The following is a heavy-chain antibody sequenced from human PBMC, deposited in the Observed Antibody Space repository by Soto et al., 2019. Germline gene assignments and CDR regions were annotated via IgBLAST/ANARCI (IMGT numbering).Heavy chain of an antibody. V-gene: IGHV4-31*03. J-gene: IGHJ6*03. CDR2: IDYTGTT. D-gene: IGHD6-25*01. CDR1: GDSVSSDDFY. Sequence: QVQLQESGPGLVKPSQTLSLTCTVSGDSVSSDDFYWSWIRQHPGKGLEWIGYIDYTGTTYYNPSLESRVTLSVDTSKNQFSLWLASVTAADTAVYYGARAQPTAARYFYYYMDVWGKGTTVTVSS. CDR3: ARAQPTAARYFYYYMDV.